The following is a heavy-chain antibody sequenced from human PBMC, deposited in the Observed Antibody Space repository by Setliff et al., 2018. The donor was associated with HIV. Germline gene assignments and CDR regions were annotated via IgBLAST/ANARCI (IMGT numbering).Heavy chain of an antibody. V-gene: IGHV3-7*05. CDR2: IKPDGSEK. Sequence: GGSLRLSCAASGFTFSSSWMSWVRQAPGKGLEWVAKIKPDGSEKYYVDSVRGRFTISRDNAKNSLYLQMNSLRAEDTAVYYCAKRTGVVPAAIVYYYMDVWGKGTTVTVSS. D-gene: IGHD2-2*01. CDR1: GFTFSSSW. J-gene: IGHJ6*03. CDR3: AKRTGVVPAAIVYYYMDV.